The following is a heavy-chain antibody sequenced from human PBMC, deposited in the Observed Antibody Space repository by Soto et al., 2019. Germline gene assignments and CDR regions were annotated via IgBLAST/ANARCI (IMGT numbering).Heavy chain of an antibody. CDR3: ARSGYYDTLHYFDY. V-gene: IGHV4-4*02. Sequence: SETLSLTCAVSGGSISSSNWWSCVRQPPGKGLEWIGEIYHSGSTNYNPSLKSRVTISVDKSKNQFSLKLSSVTAADTAVYYCARSGYYDTLHYFDYWGQGTLVTVSS. CDR2: IYHSGST. D-gene: IGHD3-22*01. J-gene: IGHJ4*02. CDR1: GGSISSSNW.